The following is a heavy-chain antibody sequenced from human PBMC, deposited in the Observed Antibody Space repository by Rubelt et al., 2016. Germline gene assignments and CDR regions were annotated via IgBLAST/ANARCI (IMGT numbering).Heavy chain of an antibody. CDR3: ARTYTTWHQIDY. CDR1: GFTFSVYA. J-gene: IGHJ4*02. Sequence: ESGGGVVQPGRSLRLSCAASGFTFSVYAVHWVRQAPGKGLEWVAVISYDGSNEYYADSVKGRFTISRDNSKSTLYLQMNTLRPEDTAGDYCARTYTTWHQIDYWGQGTLVTVSS. D-gene: IGHD1-14*01. V-gene: IGHV3-30*04. CDR2: ISYDGSNE.